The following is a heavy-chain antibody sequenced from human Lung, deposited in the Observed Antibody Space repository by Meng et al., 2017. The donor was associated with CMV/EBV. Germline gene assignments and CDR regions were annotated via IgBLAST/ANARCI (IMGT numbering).Heavy chain of an antibody. J-gene: IGHJ6*02. CDR1: GFTFSRHL. V-gene: IGHV3-30-3*01. CDR2: ISYDGSKQ. D-gene: IGHD2-2*02. CDR3: ARDGGLVVVPAAIRFDYYYYGMDV. Sequence: GGSLRLXCAASGFTFSRHLMHWVRQAPGKGMEWVAVISYDGSKQYYADSVRGRFTTSRDNSKNILYLQMNSLRAEDTAVYYCARDGGLVVVPAAIRFDYYYYGMDVWGQGTXVTVSS.